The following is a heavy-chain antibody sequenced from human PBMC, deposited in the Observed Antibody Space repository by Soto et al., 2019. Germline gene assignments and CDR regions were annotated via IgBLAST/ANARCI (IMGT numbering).Heavy chain of an antibody. J-gene: IGHJ6*02. V-gene: IGHV4-30-4*01. Sequence: SETLSLTCTVSGDSISSADYYWSWIRQTPGKGLEWIGHIFYSGTTYYNPSLKSRLTISVDTSKNHFSLRLTSVTAADTAVYYCARDLWVEPELYYYGMDVWGQGXTVTVSS. CDR3: ARDLWVEPELYYYGMDV. CDR1: GDSISSADYY. D-gene: IGHD1-1*01. CDR2: IFYSGTT.